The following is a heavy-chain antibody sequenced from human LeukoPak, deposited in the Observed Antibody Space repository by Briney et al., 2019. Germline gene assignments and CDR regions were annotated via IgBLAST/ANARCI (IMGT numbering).Heavy chain of an antibody. V-gene: IGHV3-9*01. D-gene: IGHD5-12*01. CDR1: GFTFSSYW. CDR2: ISWNSGSI. CDR3: AKDMGYSGYTYYFDY. J-gene: IGHJ4*02. Sequence: PGGSLRLSCAASGFTFSSYWMHWVRHAPGKGLEWVSGISWNSGSIGYADSVKGRFTISRDNAKNSLYLQMNSLRAEDTALYYCAKDMGYSGYTYYFDYWGQGTLVTVSS.